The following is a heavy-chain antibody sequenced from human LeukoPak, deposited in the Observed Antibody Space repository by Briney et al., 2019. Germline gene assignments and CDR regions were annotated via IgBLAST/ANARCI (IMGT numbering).Heavy chain of an antibody. CDR2: IFHRGST. D-gene: IGHD3-22*01. Sequence: PSETLSLTCTVSGYSIINGYYWGWIRQPPGKGLEWIGSIFHRGSTSYNSSLKSRVTMSVDTSKNQFSLKLSSVTAADTAVYYCARDNYYYDSVKHDNWFDPWGQGTLVTVSS. CDR3: ARDNYYYDSVKHDNWFDP. J-gene: IGHJ5*02. V-gene: IGHV4-38-2*02. CDR1: GYSIINGYY.